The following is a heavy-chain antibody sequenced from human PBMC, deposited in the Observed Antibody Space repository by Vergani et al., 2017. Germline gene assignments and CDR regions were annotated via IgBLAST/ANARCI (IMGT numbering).Heavy chain of an antibody. CDR1: GGSFSGYS. V-gene: IGHV4-34*01. CDR3: ARVQELYDFWSGYRVRYYYYMDV. J-gene: IGHJ6*03. CDR2: INHSGST. Sequence: QVQLQQWGAGLLKPSETLSLTFAVYGGSFSGYSWSFLRPPPGKGLEWIGEINHSGSTNYNPSLKSRVTISVDTSKNQFSLKLSSVTAADTAVYYCARVQELYDFWSGYRVRYYYYMDVWGKGTTVTVSS. D-gene: IGHD3-3*01.